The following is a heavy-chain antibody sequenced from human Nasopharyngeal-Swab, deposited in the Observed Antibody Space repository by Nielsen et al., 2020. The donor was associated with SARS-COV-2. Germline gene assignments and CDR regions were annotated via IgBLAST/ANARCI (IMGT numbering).Heavy chain of an antibody. CDR1: GGTFSSYA. V-gene: IGHV1-69*13. D-gene: IGHD3-3*01. Sequence: SVKVSCKASGGTFSSYAISWVRQAPGQGLEWMGGIIPIFGTANYAQKFQGRVTITADESTSTAYMELSNLRSEDTAVYYCARDLWRRAARDYYYYGMDVWGQGTTVTVSS. CDR3: ARDLWRRAARDYYYYGMDV. J-gene: IGHJ6*02. CDR2: IIPIFGTA.